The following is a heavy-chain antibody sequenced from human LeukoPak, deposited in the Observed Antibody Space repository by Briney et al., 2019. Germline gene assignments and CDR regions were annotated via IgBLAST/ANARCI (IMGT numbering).Heavy chain of an antibody. CDR3: ASSLYSSSSGGDY. J-gene: IGHJ4*02. CDR2: ITSSSSYI. CDR1: GFTFSSYS. D-gene: IGHD6-6*01. V-gene: IGHV3-21*01. Sequence: GGSLRLPCAASGFTFSSYSMNWVRQAPGKGLEWVSSITSSSSYIYYADSVKGRFTISRDNAKNSLYLQMNSLRAEDTAVYYCASSLYSSSSGGDYWGQGTLVTVSS.